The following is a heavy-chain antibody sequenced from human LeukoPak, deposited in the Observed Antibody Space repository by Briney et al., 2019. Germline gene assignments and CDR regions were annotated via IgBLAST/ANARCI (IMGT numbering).Heavy chain of an antibody. J-gene: IGHJ4*02. CDR2: ISSTGSTI. V-gene: IGHV3-48*02. Sequence: GGSLRLSCAASGFTFSSYSMNWVRQAPGKGLEWVSYISSTGSTIYYADSVKGRFTSARDNAKNSLYLQMNSLRDEDTAVYYCARDWVRYYGSGSCFDYWGQGTLVTVSS. CDR3: ARDWVRYYGSGSCFDY. D-gene: IGHD3-10*01. CDR1: GFTFSSYS.